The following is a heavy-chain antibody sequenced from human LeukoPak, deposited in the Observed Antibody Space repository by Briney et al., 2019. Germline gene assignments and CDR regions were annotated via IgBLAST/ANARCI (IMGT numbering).Heavy chain of an antibody. Sequence: GGSLRLSCTASGFTFRNYGMSWVRQGPGKGLEWVSTISGSGGSTYYADSVNGRFTISRDNSKNSLYLQMNSLRTEDTALYSCAKGNYYSFWSGYFDYWGQGTLVTVSS. CDR3: AKGNYYSFWSGYFDY. J-gene: IGHJ4*02. CDR2: ISGSGGST. D-gene: IGHD3-3*01. CDR1: GFTFRNYG. V-gene: IGHV3-23*01.